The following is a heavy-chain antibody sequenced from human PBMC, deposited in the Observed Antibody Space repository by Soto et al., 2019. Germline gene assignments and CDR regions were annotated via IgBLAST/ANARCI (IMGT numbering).Heavy chain of an antibody. CDR2: ISGSGGST. CDR3: AKTMRYYYDSSGSNPAGFDY. Sequence: GGSLRLSCAASGFTFSSYAMSWVRQAPGKGLEWVSAISGSGGSTYYADSVKGRFTISRDNPKNTLYLQMNSLRAEDTAVYYCAKTMRYYYDSSGSNPAGFDYWGQGTLDTVSS. D-gene: IGHD3-22*01. CDR1: GFTFSSYA. J-gene: IGHJ4*02. V-gene: IGHV3-23*01.